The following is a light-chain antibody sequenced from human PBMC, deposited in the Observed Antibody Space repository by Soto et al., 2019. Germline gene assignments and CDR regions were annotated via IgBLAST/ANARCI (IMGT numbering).Light chain of an antibody. CDR3: QQYGSPVT. J-gene: IGKJ3*01. Sequence: EIVLTQSPGTLSLSPGERATLSCRASQSVSSSYLAWYQQKPGQAPRLLIYGASSRATGIPGRFSGSGSGTDFTLTISRLEPEDFAVYYCQQYGSPVTFG. CDR2: GAS. V-gene: IGKV3-20*01. CDR1: QSVSSSY.